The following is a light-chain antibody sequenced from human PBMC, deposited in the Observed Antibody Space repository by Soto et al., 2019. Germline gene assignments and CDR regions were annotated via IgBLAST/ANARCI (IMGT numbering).Light chain of an antibody. J-gene: IGLJ3*02. V-gene: IGLV2-14*01. CDR3: TSYRSTTTGV. CDR1: SSDVGGYNY. Sequence: QSALTQPASVSGSPGQSVTISCTGTSSDVGGYNYVSWYQHHPGKVPKLMIYEVSNRPSGVSNRFSGSKSGNTASLTISGLQPEDEADYYCTSYRSTTTGVFGGGTKVTVL. CDR2: EVS.